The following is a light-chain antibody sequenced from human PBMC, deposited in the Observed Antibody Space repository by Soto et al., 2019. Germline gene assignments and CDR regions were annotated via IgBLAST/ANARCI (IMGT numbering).Light chain of an antibody. V-gene: IGKV3-20*01. Sequence: TQSPSAVSAFVGDRVTITCRASHSISSSYLTWYQQRPGQPPRLLIYRASRRASGIPDRFSASGSGTDFTLTISRLEPEDFAVYYCQQYGSSPPYTFGQGTKLEMK. CDR2: RAS. CDR1: HSISSSY. J-gene: IGKJ2*01. CDR3: QQYGSSPPYT.